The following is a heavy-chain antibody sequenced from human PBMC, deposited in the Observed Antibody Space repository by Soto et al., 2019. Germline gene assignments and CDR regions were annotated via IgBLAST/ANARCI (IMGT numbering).Heavy chain of an antibody. J-gene: IGHJ5*02. CDR1: GFGFHTYW. D-gene: IGHD3-10*01. CDR3: KRDWVPYYGSGNYYPRFDP. Sequence: PVGSLRLSCVASGFGFHTYWMHWVRQVPGKGLVWVARINSDGDTSTYADSVKGRFSISRDNTKNTLFLQMNGLRDDDTAVYYCKRDWVPYYGSGNYYPRFDPWGQGAMVTVST. CDR2: INSDGDTS. V-gene: IGHV3-74*01.